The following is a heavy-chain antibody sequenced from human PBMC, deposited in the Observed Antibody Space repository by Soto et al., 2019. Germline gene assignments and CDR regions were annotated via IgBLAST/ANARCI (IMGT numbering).Heavy chain of an antibody. CDR2: IVVGSGNT. CDR1: GFTFSSSA. J-gene: IGHJ5*02. V-gene: IGHV1-58*01. D-gene: IGHD3-9*01. CDR3: AAFDPGPMGFDP. Sequence: ASVKVSCKASGFTFSSSAVQWVRQARGQRLEWIGKIVVGSGNTNYAQKFQERVTITRDMSTSTAYMELSSLRSEDTAFYYCAAFDPGPMGFDPWGQGTLVTVS.